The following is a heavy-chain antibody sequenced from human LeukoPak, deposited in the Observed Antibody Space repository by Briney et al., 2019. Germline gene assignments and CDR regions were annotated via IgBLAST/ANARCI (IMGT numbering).Heavy chain of an antibody. CDR1: GFTFSSYA. D-gene: IGHD2-8*01. V-gene: IGHV3-23*01. CDR3: AKNRGHRVDGVCHNYYYMDV. Sequence: GGSLRLSCAASGFTFSSYAMSWVRQAPGKGLEWVSAISGSGGSTYYADSVKGRFTISRDNSKNTLYLQMNSLRAEDTAVYYCAKNRGHRVDGVCHNYYYMDVWGKGTTVTVSS. J-gene: IGHJ6*03. CDR2: ISGSGGST.